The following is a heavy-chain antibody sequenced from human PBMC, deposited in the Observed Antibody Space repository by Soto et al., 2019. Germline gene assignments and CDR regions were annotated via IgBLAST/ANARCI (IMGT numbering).Heavy chain of an antibody. CDR2: IIPIFGTA. D-gene: IGHD5-18*01. V-gene: IGHV1-69*13. Sequence: ASVKVSWKASGGTFSSYAISWVRQAPGQGLEWMGGIIPIFGTANYAQKFQGRVTITADESTSTAYMELSSLRSEDTAVYYCASGPIQLWSRYFDYWGQGTLVTVSS. CDR3: ASGPIQLWSRYFDY. CDR1: GGTFSSYA. J-gene: IGHJ4*02.